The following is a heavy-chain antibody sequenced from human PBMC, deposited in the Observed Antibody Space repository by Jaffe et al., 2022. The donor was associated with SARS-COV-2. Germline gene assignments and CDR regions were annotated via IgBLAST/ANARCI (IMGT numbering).Heavy chain of an antibody. CDR3: ARQWPYTHYYGMDV. Sequence: QVQLVQSGAEVKKPGSSVKVSCKASGGTFSSYTISWVRQAPGQGLEWMGRIIPILGIANYAQKFQGRVTITADKSTSTAYMELSSLRSEDTAVYYCARQWPYTHYYGMDVWGQGTTVTVSS. CDR1: GGTFSSYT. CDR2: IIPILGIA. D-gene: IGHD6-19*01. V-gene: IGHV1-69*02. J-gene: IGHJ6*02.